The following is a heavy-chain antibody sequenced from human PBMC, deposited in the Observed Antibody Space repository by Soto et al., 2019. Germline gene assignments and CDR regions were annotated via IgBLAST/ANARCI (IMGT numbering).Heavy chain of an antibody. CDR3: AREMASGYSRTWFDP. CDR2: IVPKFGTS. J-gene: IGHJ5*02. Sequence: QEHLVQSGAEVKKPGSSVKVSCTASGGIGSNYAISWVRQAPGQGLEWMGGIVPKFGTSNYAQRFKGRVTISVDKSTNSVYMELSSLRSQDTAIYYCAREMASGYSRTWFDPWGQGTLVTVSS. V-gene: IGHV1-69*06. D-gene: IGHD2-15*01. CDR1: GGIGSNYA.